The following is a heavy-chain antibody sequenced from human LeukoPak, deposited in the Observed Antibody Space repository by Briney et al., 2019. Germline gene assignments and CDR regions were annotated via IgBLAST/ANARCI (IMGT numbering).Heavy chain of an antibody. CDR2: IKQDGSEK. CDR3: AKDMVRWGSSSLPNYFDY. J-gene: IGHJ4*02. CDR1: GFTFSSYW. V-gene: IGHV3-7*03. Sequence: GGSLRLSCAASGFTFSSYWMSWVRQAPGKGLEWVANIKQDGSEKYYADSVKGRFTISRDNAKNSLYLQMNSLRTEDTALYYCAKDMVRWGSSSLPNYFDYWGQGTLVTVSS. D-gene: IGHD6-13*01.